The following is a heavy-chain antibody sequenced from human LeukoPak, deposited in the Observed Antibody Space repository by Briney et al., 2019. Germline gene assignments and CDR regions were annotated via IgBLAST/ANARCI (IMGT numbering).Heavy chain of an antibody. V-gene: IGHV4-61*01. CDR3: TRGSIAYYYMDV. CDR1: GYYISSGYY. Sequence: SETLSLTCTVSGYYISSGYYWSWIRQPPGKGLEWIGNIYYSGSTNYNPSLKSRVTISVDTSKNQFSLKLSTVTAADTAVYYCTRGSIAYYYMDVWGKGTTVTISS. CDR2: IYYSGST. D-gene: IGHD3-22*01. J-gene: IGHJ6*03.